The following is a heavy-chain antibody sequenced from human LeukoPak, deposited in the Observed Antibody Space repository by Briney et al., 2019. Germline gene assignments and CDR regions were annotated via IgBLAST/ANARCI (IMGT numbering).Heavy chain of an antibody. J-gene: IGHJ4*02. CDR2: IYYSGST. V-gene: IGHV4-59*01. CDR1: GGSISSYY. D-gene: IGHD4-23*01. Sequence: SETLSLTCTVSGGSISSYYWSWIRQPPGKGLEWIGYIYYSGSTNYNPSLKSRVTISVDTSKNQFSLKLSSVTAADTAVYYCARAGYGGNSEYYFDYWGQGTLVTVSS. CDR3: ARAGYGGNSEYYFDY.